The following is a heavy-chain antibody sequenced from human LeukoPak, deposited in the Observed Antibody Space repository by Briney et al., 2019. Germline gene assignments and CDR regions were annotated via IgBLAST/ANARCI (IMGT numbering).Heavy chain of an antibody. V-gene: IGHV1-58*02. CDR1: GFTFTSSA. J-gene: IGHJ6*02. CDR3: AAALDILTGYYGSGMDV. D-gene: IGHD3-9*01. Sequence: SVKVSCKASGFTFTSSAMQWVRQARGQRLEWIGWIVVGSGNKNYAQKFQERVTITRDMSTSTAYMELSSLRSEDTAVYYCAAALDILTGYYGSGMDVWGQGTTVTVSS. CDR2: IVVGSGNK.